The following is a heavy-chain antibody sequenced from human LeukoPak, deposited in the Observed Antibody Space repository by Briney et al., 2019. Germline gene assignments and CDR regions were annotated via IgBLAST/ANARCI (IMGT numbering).Heavy chain of an antibody. CDR1: GYTFTSYY. V-gene: IGHV1-46*01. CDR3: ARESTPYYFDY. CDR2: INPSGGST. J-gene: IGHJ4*02. Sequence: ASVKVSCKASGYTFTSYYMHWVRQAPGQELEGMGIINPSGGSTSYAQKFQGRVTMTRDTSTSTVYMELSSLRSEDTAVYYCARESTPYYFDYWGQGTLVTVSS.